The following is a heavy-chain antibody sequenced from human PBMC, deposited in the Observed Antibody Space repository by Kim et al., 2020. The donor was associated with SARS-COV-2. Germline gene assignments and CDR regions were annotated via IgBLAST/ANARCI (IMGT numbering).Heavy chain of an antibody. Sequence: GRFTISRGNSKNTLYLQMNSLRAEDTAVYYCARDQDGYYYDSSGPDDAFDIWGQGTMVTVSS. D-gene: IGHD3-22*01. J-gene: IGHJ3*02. CDR3: ARDQDGYYYDSSGPDDAFDI. V-gene: IGHV3-30*01.